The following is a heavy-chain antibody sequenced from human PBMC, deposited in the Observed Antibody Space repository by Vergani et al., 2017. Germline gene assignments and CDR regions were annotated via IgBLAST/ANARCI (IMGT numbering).Heavy chain of an antibody. CDR2: ISWNSGSI. D-gene: IGHD3-10*01. V-gene: IGHV3-9*01. CDR3: ARCLYGSGSYFVDYYYGMDV. Sequence: GLEWVSGISWNSGSIGYADSVKGRFTISRDNAKNSLYLQMNSLRAEDTAVYYCARCLYGSGSYFVDYYYGMDVWGQGTTVTVSS. J-gene: IGHJ6*02.